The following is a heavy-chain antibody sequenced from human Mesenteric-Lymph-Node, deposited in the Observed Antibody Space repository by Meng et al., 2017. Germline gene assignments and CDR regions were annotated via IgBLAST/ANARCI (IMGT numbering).Heavy chain of an antibody. V-gene: IGHV4-61*01. CDR2: MYFSGST. CDR3: ARGHYNKYFDF. Sequence: QVQLQESGPGLVKPSGTLSLTCDVSGGSINSGSYYWSWIRQPPGKGLEWIGYMYFSGSTNYNASLKSRVTISVDTSKKQFSLTLTSVSAADTAMYYCARGHYNKYFDFWGQGALVTVSS. CDR1: GGSINSGSYY. J-gene: IGHJ4*02. D-gene: IGHD3-22*01.